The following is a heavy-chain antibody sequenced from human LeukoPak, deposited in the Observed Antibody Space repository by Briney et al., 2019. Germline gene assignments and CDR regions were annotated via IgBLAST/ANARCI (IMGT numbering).Heavy chain of an antibody. CDR2: ISSSGSTI. CDR3: ARDKIVGATHFDY. D-gene: IGHD1-26*01. J-gene: IGHJ4*02. CDR1: GFTFSSYE. Sequence: PGGSLRLSCAASGFTFSSYEMNWVRQAPGKGLEWVSYISSSGSTIYYADSVKGRFTISRDNAKNSLYLQMNSLRAEDTALYYCARDKIVGATHFDYWGQGTLVTVSS. V-gene: IGHV3-48*03.